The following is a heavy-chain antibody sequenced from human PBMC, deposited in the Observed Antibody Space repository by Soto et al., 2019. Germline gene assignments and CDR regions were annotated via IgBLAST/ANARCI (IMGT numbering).Heavy chain of an antibody. Sequence: QVQLVQSGAEVKKPGASVKVSCKASGYTFSSYGFSWVRQAPGQGLEWMGWISAYNGNTTYAQKSPGRVPITTDTSTNTAYMELRSLRSDDTAVYYCAKERGRSWLEYYFDSWGQGTLVTVSS. CDR3: AKERGRSWLEYYFDS. J-gene: IGHJ4*02. CDR1: GYTFSSYG. V-gene: IGHV1-18*01. CDR2: ISAYNGNT. D-gene: IGHD6-13*01.